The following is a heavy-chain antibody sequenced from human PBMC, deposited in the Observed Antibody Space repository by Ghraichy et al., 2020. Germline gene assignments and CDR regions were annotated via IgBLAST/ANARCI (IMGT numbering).Heavy chain of an antibody. J-gene: IGHJ5*02. V-gene: IGHV4-30-4*01. CDR1: GGSISSGDYY. CDR2: IYYSGST. Sequence: SETLSLTCTVSGGSISSGDYYWSWIRQPPGKGLEWIGYIYYSGSTYYNPSLKSRVTISVDTSKNQFSLKLSSVTAADTAVYYCAREACEGDFWSGYYKTLGMGCWFDPWGQGTLVTVSS. D-gene: IGHD3-3*01. CDR3: AREACEGDFWSGYYKTLGMGCWFDP.